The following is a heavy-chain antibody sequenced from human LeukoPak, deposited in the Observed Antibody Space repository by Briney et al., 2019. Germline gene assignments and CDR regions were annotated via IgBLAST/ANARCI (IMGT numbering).Heavy chain of an antibody. J-gene: IGHJ3*02. Sequence: GGSLRLSCAASGFSFDDYTMHWVRQAPGKGLEWVSGISWNTVAIGYADSVKGRFTISRDNAKNSLYLQMNSLRPEDTALYYCARDWRPAGVSAFDIWGQGTMVTVSS. D-gene: IGHD3-3*01. CDR3: ARDWRPAGVSAFDI. CDR2: ISWNTVAI. CDR1: GFSFDDYT. V-gene: IGHV3-9*01.